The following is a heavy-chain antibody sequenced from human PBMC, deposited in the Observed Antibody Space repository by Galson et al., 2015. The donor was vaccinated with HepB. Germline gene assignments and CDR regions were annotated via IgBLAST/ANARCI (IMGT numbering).Heavy chain of an antibody. J-gene: IGHJ4*02. V-gene: IGHV3-66*01. Sequence: SLRLSCAASGFTVSSNYMSWVRQAPGKGLEWVSIIYSGGTTSYADSVKGRFTISRDNSKNTLYLQMNSLRVEDTAVYYCARGTDVTDWGQGTLVTVSS. CDR2: IYSGGTT. D-gene: IGHD2-8*02. CDR3: ARGTDVTD. CDR1: GFTVSSNY.